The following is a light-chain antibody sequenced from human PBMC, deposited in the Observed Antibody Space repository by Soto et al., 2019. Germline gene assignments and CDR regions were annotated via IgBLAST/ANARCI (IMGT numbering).Light chain of an antibody. J-gene: IGKJ2*01. CDR3: QQHGNLPYT. CDR1: QSVNSGY. V-gene: IGKV3-20*01. Sequence: EVVLTQSPGTLSLSPGERATLSCRASQSVNSGYLAWYQKKLGQAPRLLIYGASSRATGIPDRFSGSGSGTDFTLTISRLEPEDFGLYYCQQHGNLPYTFGQGTKLEIK. CDR2: GAS.